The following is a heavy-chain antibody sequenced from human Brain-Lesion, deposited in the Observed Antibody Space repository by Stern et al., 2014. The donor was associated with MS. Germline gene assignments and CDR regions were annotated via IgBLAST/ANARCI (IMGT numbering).Heavy chain of an antibody. CDR3: ARDQRGITIFGVVTDYYYLGMDV. V-gene: IGHV1-2*02. Sequence: QVQLVVSGAEVKKPGASVKVSCKASGYIFTDSYIHWVRQAPGQGLEWMAWINPNTGGTKDAQKFQGRVTMSRDTSISTAYVELSSLTSDDTAVYYCARDQRGITIFGVVTDYYYLGMDVWGQGTTVTVSS. CDR2: INPNTGGT. J-gene: IGHJ6*02. CDR1: GYIFTDSY. D-gene: IGHD3-3*01.